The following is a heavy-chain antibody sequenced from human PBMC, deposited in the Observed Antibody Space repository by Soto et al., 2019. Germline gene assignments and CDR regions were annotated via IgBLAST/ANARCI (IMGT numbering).Heavy chain of an antibody. V-gene: IGHV1-2*02. CDR1: GYTFTGYY. D-gene: IGHD3-9*01. J-gene: IGHJ4*02. CDR3: ARGQDVSLRYFDHPLNY. Sequence: ASVKVSCKASGYTFTGYYIHWVRQAPGQGLEWMGWINPNSGATNYAQNFQDGVAMTRDTSISTVYMELSRLRSDDTAMYYCARGQDVSLRYFDHPLNYWGQGSLVTVSS. CDR2: INPNSGAT.